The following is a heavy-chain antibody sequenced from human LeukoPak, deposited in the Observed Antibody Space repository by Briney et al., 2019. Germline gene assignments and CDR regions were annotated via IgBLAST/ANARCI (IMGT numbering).Heavy chain of an antibody. CDR1: GFTFSSYA. Sequence: GGSLRLSCSAAGFTFSSYAMHWVRQAPGKGLEYVSAISSNGGSTYYADSVKGRFTISRDNSKNTLYLQMSSLRAEDTAVYYCVREIAAEFDYWGQGTLVTVSS. V-gene: IGHV3-64D*06. CDR3: VREIAAEFDY. J-gene: IGHJ4*02. D-gene: IGHD6-13*01. CDR2: ISSNGGST.